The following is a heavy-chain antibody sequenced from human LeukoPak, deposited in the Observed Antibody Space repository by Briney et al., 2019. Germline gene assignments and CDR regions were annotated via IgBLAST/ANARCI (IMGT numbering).Heavy chain of an antibody. CDR1: GGSISSYY. CDR3: ARAGGHPLMYDFWSGSYYYYYGMDV. V-gene: IGHV4-59*01. D-gene: IGHD3-3*01. CDR2: IYYSGST. J-gene: IGHJ6*02. Sequence: PSETLSLTCTVSGGSISSYYWSWIRQPPGKGLEWIGYIYYSGSTNYNPSLKSRVTISVDTSKNQFSLKLSSVTAADTAVYYCARAGGHPLMYDFWSGSYYYYYGMDVWGQGTTVTVSS.